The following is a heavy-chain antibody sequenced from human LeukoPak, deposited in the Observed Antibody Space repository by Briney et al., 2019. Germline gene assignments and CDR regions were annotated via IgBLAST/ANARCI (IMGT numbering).Heavy chain of an antibody. J-gene: IGHJ6*03. CDR3: ARPALWFGESSMDV. D-gene: IGHD3-10*01. CDR1: GGSFSGYY. CDR2: INHSGST. V-gene: IGHV4-34*01. Sequence: SETLSLTCAVYGGSFSGYYWSWIRQPPGKGLGWIGEINHSGSTNYNPSLKSRVTISVDTSKNQFSLKLSSVTAADTAVYYCARPALWFGESSMDVWGKGTTVTISS.